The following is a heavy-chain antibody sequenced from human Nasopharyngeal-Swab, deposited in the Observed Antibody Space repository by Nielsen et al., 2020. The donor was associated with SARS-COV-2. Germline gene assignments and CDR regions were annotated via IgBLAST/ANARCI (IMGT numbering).Heavy chain of an antibody. V-gene: IGHV4-34*01. CDR2: INHSGST. CDR3: ARPLVAARPLSAHKSMDV. Sequence: SETLSLTCAVYGGSFSGYYWSWIRQPPGKGLEWIGEINHSGSTNYNPSLKSRVTISVDTSKNQFSPKLSSVTAADTAVYYCARPLVAARPLSAHKSMDVWGKGTTVTVSS. J-gene: IGHJ6*03. D-gene: IGHD6-6*01. CDR1: GGSFSGYY.